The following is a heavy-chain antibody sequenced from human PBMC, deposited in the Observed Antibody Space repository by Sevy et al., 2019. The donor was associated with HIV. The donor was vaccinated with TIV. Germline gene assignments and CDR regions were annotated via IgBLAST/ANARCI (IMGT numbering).Heavy chain of an antibody. CDR1: EFTFGNYW. CDR2: IHEDGSEK. J-gene: IGHJ6*02. Sequence: GGSLRLSCVGSEFTFGNYWMTWVRQAPGKGLEWVANIHEDGSEKNYVDSVKGRFTISRDNAKNSLFLQLNSLRADDTAIYYCAKSYFGSGTSYGMDLWGRGTTVTVSS. CDR3: AKSYFGSGTSYGMDL. D-gene: IGHD3-10*01. V-gene: IGHV3-7*01.